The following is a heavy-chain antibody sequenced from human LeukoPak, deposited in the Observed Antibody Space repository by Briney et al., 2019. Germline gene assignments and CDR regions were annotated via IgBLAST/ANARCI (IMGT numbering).Heavy chain of an antibody. CDR3: ARTYIVVVPAAMDHYYYMDV. CDR2: IYYSGST. CDR1: GGSISSYY. V-gene: IGHV4-59*01. J-gene: IGHJ6*03. Sequence: PSETLSLTCTVSGGSISSYYWSWIRQPPGKGLEWIGYIYYSGSTNYNPSLKSRFTISVDTSKNQFSLKLSSVTAADTAVYYCARTYIVVVPAAMDHYYYMDVWGKGTTVTVSS. D-gene: IGHD2-2*01.